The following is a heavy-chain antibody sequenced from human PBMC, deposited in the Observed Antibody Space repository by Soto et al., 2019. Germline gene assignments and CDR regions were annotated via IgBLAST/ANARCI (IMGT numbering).Heavy chain of an antibody. CDR1: GFTFRNYW. Sequence: EMQLVESGGGLVQPGGSLRLSCAASGFTFRNYWMSWLRQAPGKGLEWVANTKQDEREKYYVDSVRGRFTISRDNAKNLLFLQMNSLRDEDTAVYYCAKDGSCYSVHWGQGTLVTVSS. D-gene: IGHD2-21*01. CDR2: TKQDEREK. J-gene: IGHJ4*02. V-gene: IGHV3-7*01. CDR3: AKDGSCYSVH.